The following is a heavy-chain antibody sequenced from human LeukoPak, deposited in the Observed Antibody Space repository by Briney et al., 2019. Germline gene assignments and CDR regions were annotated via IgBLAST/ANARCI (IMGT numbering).Heavy chain of an antibody. V-gene: IGHV1-3*01. CDR1: GYTFTSYA. CDR3: ARGGKRAPTLRYFDWLFDY. J-gene: IGHJ4*02. Sequence: ASVKVSCKASGYTFTSYAMHWVRQAPGQRLEWMGWINAGNGNTKYSQKFQGRVTITRDTSASTAYMELSSLRSEDTAVYYCARGGKRAPTLRYFDWLFDYWGQGTLVTVSS. CDR2: INAGNGNT. D-gene: IGHD3-9*01.